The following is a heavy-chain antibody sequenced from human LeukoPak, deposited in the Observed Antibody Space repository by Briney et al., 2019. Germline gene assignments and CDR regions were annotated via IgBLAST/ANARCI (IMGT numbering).Heavy chain of an antibody. D-gene: IGHD7-27*01. CDR3: ARRTGVHWNAFDI. J-gene: IGHJ3*02. V-gene: IGHV5-51*01. CDR2: IYPGDSDT. CDR1: GYSFTSYW. Sequence: GESLKISCKGSGYSFTSYWIGWVRQMPGKGLEWMGIIYPGDSDTRYSPSFQGQVTISADKSISTAYLQWSSLKASGTAMYYCARRTGVHWNAFDIWGQGTMVTVSS.